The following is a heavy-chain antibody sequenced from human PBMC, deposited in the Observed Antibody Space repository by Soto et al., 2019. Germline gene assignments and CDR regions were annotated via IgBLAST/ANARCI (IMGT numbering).Heavy chain of an antibody. Sequence: SETMSLPGTVSGGSGSSGSCYWSGIRHPPGKEREWIGYISYSGSTNYNPCLKSRVTISVDTSKNQFSLKLSSVTAADTAVYYCARGRITIFGVVNWFDPWGQGTLVTVS. D-gene: IGHD3-3*01. V-gene: IGHV4-61*01. CDR1: GGSGSSGSCY. CDR3: ARGRITIFGVVNWFDP. CDR2: ISYSGST. J-gene: IGHJ5*02.